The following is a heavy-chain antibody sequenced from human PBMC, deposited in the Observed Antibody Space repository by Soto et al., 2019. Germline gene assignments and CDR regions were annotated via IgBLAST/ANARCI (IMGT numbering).Heavy chain of an antibody. CDR3: TTFRYYYDNSGYRGFDY. D-gene: IGHD3-22*01. V-gene: IGHV3-15*07. J-gene: IGHJ4*02. CDR1: CFTFSNAW. Sequence: GGSLRLSCAASCFTFSNAWMNWVRQAPGKGLEWVGRIKSKTDGGTTDYAAPVKGRFTISRDDSKNTLYLQMNSLKTEDTAVYYCTTFRYYYDNSGYRGFDYWGQGTLVTVTS. CDR2: IKSKTDGGTT.